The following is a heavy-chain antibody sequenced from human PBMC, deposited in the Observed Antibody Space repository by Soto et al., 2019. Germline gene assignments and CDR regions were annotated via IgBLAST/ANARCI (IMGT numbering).Heavy chain of an antibody. CDR1: GGTFSSYA. V-gene: IGHV1-69*12. CDR3: ARRKGDSSGYYANYWYFDL. J-gene: IGHJ2*01. Sequence: QVQLVQSGAEVKKPGSSVKVSCKASGGTFSSYAISWVRQAPGQGLEWMGGIIPIFGTANYAQKFQGRVTITADEXXSXASXELSSLRSEDTAVYYCARRKGDSSGYYANYWYFDLWGRGTLVTVSS. D-gene: IGHD3-22*01. CDR2: IIPIFGTA.